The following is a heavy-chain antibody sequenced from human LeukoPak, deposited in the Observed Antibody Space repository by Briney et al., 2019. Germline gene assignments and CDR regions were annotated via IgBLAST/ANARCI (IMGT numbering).Heavy chain of an antibody. V-gene: IGHV4-59*01. CDR3: ARGPFNYYDSSGYYFDY. Sequence: SETLSLTCTVSGGSISSYYWSWIRQPPGKGLEWIGYIYYSGSTNYNPSLKSRVTISVDTSKNQFSLKLSSVTAADTAVYYCARGPFNYYDSSGYYFDYWGQGTLVTVSS. CDR1: GGSISSYY. J-gene: IGHJ4*02. D-gene: IGHD3-22*01. CDR2: IYYSGST.